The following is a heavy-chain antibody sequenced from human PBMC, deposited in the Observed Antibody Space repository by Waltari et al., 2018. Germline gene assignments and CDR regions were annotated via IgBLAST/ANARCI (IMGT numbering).Heavy chain of an antibody. CDR3: VRDSSGTY. D-gene: IGHD3-22*01. Sequence: EVQLVESGGGLVQPGGSLRLSCAASGFTFSSNWMYWVRQTPGKGLVWVSGINSDGSSTSYADSVKGRVTISRDNAKNTLYLQMNSLRAEDTAVYYCVRDSSGTYWGQGTQVTVSS. V-gene: IGHV3-74*01. CDR2: INSDGSST. CDR1: GFTFSSNW. J-gene: IGHJ4*02.